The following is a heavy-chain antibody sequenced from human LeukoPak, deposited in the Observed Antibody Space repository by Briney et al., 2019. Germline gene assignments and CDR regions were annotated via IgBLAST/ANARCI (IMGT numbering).Heavy chain of an antibody. CDR1: GFTFSSYW. Sequence: PGGSLRLSCAASGFTFSSYWMHWVRQAPGKGLVWVSRINSDKLRGSSTSYADSVKGRFTISRDNAKNTLYLQMNSLRAEDTAVYYCARVSPDYGGNSDYYFGMDVWGQGTTVTVSS. CDR2: INSDKLRGSST. J-gene: IGHJ6*02. CDR3: ARVSPDYGGNSDYYFGMDV. D-gene: IGHD4-23*01. V-gene: IGHV3-74*01.